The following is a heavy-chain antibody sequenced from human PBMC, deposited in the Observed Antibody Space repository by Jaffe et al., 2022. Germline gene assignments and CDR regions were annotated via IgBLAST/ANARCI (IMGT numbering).Heavy chain of an antibody. D-gene: IGHD3-9*01. J-gene: IGHJ6*03. CDR1: GFTFSSYG. V-gene: IGHV3-30*02. CDR3: AKDRWLGRNYYYYMDV. CDR2: IRYDGSNK. Sequence: QVQLVESGGGVVQPGGSLRLSCAASGFTFSSYGMHWVRQAPGKGLEWVAFIRYDGSNKYYADSVKGRFTISRDNSKNTLYLQMNSLRAEDTAVYYCAKDRWLGRNYYYYMDVWGKGTTVTVSS.